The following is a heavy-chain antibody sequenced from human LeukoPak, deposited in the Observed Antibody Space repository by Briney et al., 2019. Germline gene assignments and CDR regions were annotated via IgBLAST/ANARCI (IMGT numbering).Heavy chain of an antibody. CDR1: RFTFSSYS. J-gene: IGHJ4*02. D-gene: IGHD4/OR15-4a*01. CDR2: INWNGSST. V-gene: IGHV3-20*04. CDR3: ARGAAGQRGLDY. Sequence: GGSLRLSCAASRFTFSSYSMNWVRQAPGKGLEWVSGINWNGSSTGYADSVKGQFTISRDNDKNSLYLQMNSLRAEDTALYYCARGAAGQRGLDYWGQGTLVTVSS.